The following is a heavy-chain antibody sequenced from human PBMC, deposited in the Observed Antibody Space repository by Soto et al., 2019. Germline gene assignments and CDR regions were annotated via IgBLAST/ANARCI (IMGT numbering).Heavy chain of an antibody. J-gene: IGHJ5*02. D-gene: IGHD6-13*01. V-gene: IGHV1-2*04. CDR3: AREAMSSSSWYRGWFDP. Sequence: ASVKVSCKASGYTFTGYHMHWVRQAPRQGLEWMGWINPNSGGTNYAQKFQGWVTMTRDTSISTAYMELSRLRSDDTAVYYCAREAMSSSSWYRGWFDPWGQGTLVTVSS. CDR1: GYTFTGYH. CDR2: INPNSGGT.